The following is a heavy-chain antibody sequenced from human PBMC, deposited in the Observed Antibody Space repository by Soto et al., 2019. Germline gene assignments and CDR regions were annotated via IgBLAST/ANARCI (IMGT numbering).Heavy chain of an antibody. Sequence: GGSLRLSCAASGFTFSDSYMSWIRQAPGKGLEWISYITFSGNTVYYADSLKGRFTISRDNAKNSLYLQMNRLRAEDTAVYYCARVSWREKYGMDVWGQGTTVTLSS. CDR3: ARVSWREKYGMDV. CDR1: GFTFSDSY. CDR2: ITFSGNTV. J-gene: IGHJ6*02. V-gene: IGHV3-11*01.